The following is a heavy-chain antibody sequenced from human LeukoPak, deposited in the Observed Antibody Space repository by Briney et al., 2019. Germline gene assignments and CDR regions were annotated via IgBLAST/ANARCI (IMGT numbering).Heavy chain of an antibody. J-gene: IGHJ4*02. V-gene: IGHV3-20*04. CDR3: ARVQQYDKFDY. CDR1: GFTFDDYD. CDR2: ISWNGRNT. Sequence: GGSLRLSCAASGFTFDDYDLNWVRQAPGKGLEWVSGISWNGRNTAYAESLKGRFTISRDNAKNSLYLQMNSLRAEDTACYYCARVQQYDKFDYWGQGTLVTVSS. D-gene: IGHD3-22*01.